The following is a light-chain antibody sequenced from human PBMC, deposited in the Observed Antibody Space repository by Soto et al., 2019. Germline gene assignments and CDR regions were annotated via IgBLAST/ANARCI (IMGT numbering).Light chain of an antibody. CDR3: CSYTTSNTRQIV. CDR2: DVS. CDR1: SSDVGSYNS. J-gene: IGLJ1*01. V-gene: IGLV2-14*03. Sequence: QSALTQPASVSGSPGQSIAISCTGTSSDVGSYNSVSWYQQYPGKAPKLMIYDVSNRPSGVSNRFSGSKSGNTASLTISGLQPEDEADYYCCSYTTSNTRQIVFGTGTKVTVL.